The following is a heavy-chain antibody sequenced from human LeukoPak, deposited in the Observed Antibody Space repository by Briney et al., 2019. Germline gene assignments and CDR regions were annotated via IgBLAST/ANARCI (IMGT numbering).Heavy chain of an antibody. Sequence: ASVKVSCKVSGYTLTELSMHWVRQAPGKGLEWMGGFDPEDGETIYAQKFQGRVTMTEDTSTDTAYMELSSLRSEDTAVCYCATIDGHYDSSGYWGQGTLVIVSS. CDR3: ATIDGHYDSSGY. CDR1: GYTLTELS. CDR2: FDPEDGET. D-gene: IGHD3-22*01. J-gene: IGHJ4*02. V-gene: IGHV1-24*01.